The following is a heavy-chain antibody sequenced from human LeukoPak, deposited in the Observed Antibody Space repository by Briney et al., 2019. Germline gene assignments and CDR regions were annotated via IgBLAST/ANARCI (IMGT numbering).Heavy chain of an antibody. Sequence: GGSLRLSCAASGFTFSSYWMHWVRQALGKGLVWVSRINSDGSSTSYADSVKGRFTISRDNAKNTLYLQMNSLRAEDTAVYYCARERTYSSSWYYYYYMGVWGKGTTVTISS. D-gene: IGHD6-13*01. J-gene: IGHJ6*03. CDR1: GFTFSSYW. CDR2: INSDGSST. CDR3: ARERTYSSSWYYYYYMGV. V-gene: IGHV3-74*01.